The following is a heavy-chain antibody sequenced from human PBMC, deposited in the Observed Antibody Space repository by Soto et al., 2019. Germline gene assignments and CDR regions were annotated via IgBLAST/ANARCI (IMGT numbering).Heavy chain of an antibody. D-gene: IGHD3-10*01. Sequence: EVQLVESGGGLVQPGGSLRLSCAASGFTFSNYWMHWVRQVPGQGLVWVSRINGDGSTTNYADSVRGRFTISRDNAKNTLYLKMNGLRAEDTAIYYCATMVKTTPWFGGDFWGPGTLVTVSS. CDR2: INGDGSTT. CDR1: GFTFSNYW. J-gene: IGHJ4*02. V-gene: IGHV3-74*01. CDR3: ATMVKTTPWFGGDF.